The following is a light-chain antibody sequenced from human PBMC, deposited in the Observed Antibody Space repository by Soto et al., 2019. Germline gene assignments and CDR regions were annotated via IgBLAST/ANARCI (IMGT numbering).Light chain of an antibody. CDR3: QQYNTWPPKT. J-gene: IGKJ1*01. CDR1: QSVSRN. Sequence: EIVMTQSPATLSVSPGERATLCCRASQSVSRNLAWYQQKFGQAPRLLIYGASTRATGIPARFSGSGSGTEFTLTISSLQSEDFAVYYCQQYNTWPPKTFGQGTKVEI. CDR2: GAS. V-gene: IGKV3-15*01.